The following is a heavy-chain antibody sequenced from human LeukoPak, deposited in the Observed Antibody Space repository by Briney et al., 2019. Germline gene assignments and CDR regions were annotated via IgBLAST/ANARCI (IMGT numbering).Heavy chain of an antibody. CDR3: ARGQGYSSGWYVDLYYYYYYMDV. Sequence: GASVKVSCKASGYTFTSYDINWVRQATGQGLEWMGWMNPNSGNTGYAQKFQGRVTITRNTSISTAYMELSSLRSEDTAVYYCARGQGYSSGWYVDLYYYYYYMDVRGKGTTVTVSS. CDR2: MNPNSGNT. J-gene: IGHJ6*03. CDR1: GYTFTSYD. V-gene: IGHV1-8*03. D-gene: IGHD6-19*01.